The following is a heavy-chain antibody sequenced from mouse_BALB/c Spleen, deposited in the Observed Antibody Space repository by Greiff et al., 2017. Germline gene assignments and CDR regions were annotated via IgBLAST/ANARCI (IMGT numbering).Heavy chain of an antibody. V-gene: IGHV5-9-4*01. D-gene: IGHD2-2*01. CDR3: ARYGYGYAMDY. CDR2: ISSGGSYT. J-gene: IGHJ4*01. Sequence: EVQVVESGGGLVKPGGSLKLSCAASGFTFSSYAMSWVRQSPEKRLEWVAEISSGGSYTYYPDTVTGRFTISRDNAKNTLYLEMSSLRSEDTAMYYCARYGYGYAMDYWGQGTSVTVSS. CDR1: GFTFSSYA.